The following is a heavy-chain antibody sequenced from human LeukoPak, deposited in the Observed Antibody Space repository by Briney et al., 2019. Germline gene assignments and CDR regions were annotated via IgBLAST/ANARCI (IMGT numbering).Heavy chain of an antibody. CDR1: GFTFTGYE. CDR2: ISSSGTTI. D-gene: IGHD4-17*01. J-gene: IGHJ4*02. Sequence: GGSLRLSCAASGFTFTGYEMNWVRQAPGKGLEWVSYISSSGTTIYYADSVKGRFTISRDNAKSSLYLQMNSLRAEDTAVYYCARARSTTLTTYGLDYWGQGTLVTASS. V-gene: IGHV3-48*03. CDR3: ARARSTTLTTYGLDY.